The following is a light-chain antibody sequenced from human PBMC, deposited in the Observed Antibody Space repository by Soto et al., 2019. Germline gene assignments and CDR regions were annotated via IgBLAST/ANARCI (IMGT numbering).Light chain of an antibody. CDR1: QSVSDN. CDR3: QQYHNWPYT. CDR2: GAS. V-gene: IGKV3-15*01. Sequence: EIVMTQSPATLSVSPGERATLSCRASQSVSDNLAWYQRKPGQAPRLLIYGASTRATGIPARFSGSGSGTEFTLTISSLQSEYFAVYYCQQYHNWPYTFGQGTKLEIK. J-gene: IGKJ2*01.